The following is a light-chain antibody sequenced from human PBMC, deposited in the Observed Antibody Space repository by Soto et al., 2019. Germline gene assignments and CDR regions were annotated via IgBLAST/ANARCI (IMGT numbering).Light chain of an antibody. CDR3: QQYNSYSCT. J-gene: IGKJ2*02. CDR1: QSISTW. Sequence: DIQMTQSPSTLSASVGDRVTITCRASQSISTWLVWYQQKPGTAPKLLIYDASSLESGVPSRFSGSGSGTEFTLTISSLQPQDFVTYYCQQYNSYSCTFGPETKLAIK. V-gene: IGKV1-5*01. CDR2: DAS.